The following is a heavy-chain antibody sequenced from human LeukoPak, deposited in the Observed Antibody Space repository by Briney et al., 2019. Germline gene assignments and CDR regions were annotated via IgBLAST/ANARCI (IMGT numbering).Heavy chain of an antibody. J-gene: IGHJ4*02. CDR3: ARHERDTSWYYFDY. D-gene: IGHD2-2*01. Sequence: SETLSLTCTVSGVSIGSYYWSWIRQPPAQGLEWLGYIYNPGTTNYNPAPPLRLHITVDTSKNQFSLKLSSVTAADTAVYDCARHERDTSWYYFDYWGQGTLVTVSS. V-gene: IGHV4-59*08. CDR1: GVSIGSYY. CDR2: IYNPGTT.